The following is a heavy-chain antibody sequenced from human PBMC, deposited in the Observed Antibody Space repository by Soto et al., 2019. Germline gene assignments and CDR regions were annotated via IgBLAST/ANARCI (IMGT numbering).Heavy chain of an antibody. D-gene: IGHD6-13*01. CDR2: ISRSSNTI. CDR1: GFTFIGAW. J-gene: IGHJ4*02. V-gene: IGHV3-48*04. Sequence: GGSLRLSCAASGFTFIGAWMNWVRQGPGKGLEWVSYISRSSNTIYYADSVKGRFTISRDNAKNSLHLQMNSLRAEDTAVYYCAATRPAAGRPWGQGTLVTVSS. CDR3: AATRPAAGRP.